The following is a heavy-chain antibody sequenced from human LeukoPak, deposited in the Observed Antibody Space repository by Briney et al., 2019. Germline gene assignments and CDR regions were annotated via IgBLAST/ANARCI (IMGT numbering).Heavy chain of an antibody. D-gene: IGHD6-19*01. Sequence: GGSLRLSCAASGFTFSSYAMSWVRQAPGKGLEWVSAISGSGGSTYYADSVKGWFTISRDNSKNTLYLQMNSLRAEDTAVYYCAKDFLSGWHKYYFDYWGQGTLVTVSS. V-gene: IGHV3-23*01. CDR2: ISGSGGST. CDR3: AKDFLSGWHKYYFDY. J-gene: IGHJ4*02. CDR1: GFTFSSYA.